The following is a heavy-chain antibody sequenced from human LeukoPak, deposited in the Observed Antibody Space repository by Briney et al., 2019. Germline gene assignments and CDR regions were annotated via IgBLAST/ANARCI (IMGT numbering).Heavy chain of an antibody. V-gene: IGHV5-51*01. D-gene: IGHD2/OR15-2a*01. Sequence: GESLKISCKGSGYGFTSYWIGWGRRMPGKGLEWMGIIYPGDSDTRYSPSFKGHVTISADKSISTAYLQWSSLKASDTAMYYCARPSMAAYYFDYWGQGTLVTVSS. CDR1: GYGFTSYW. CDR3: ARPSMAAYYFDY. CDR2: IYPGDSDT. J-gene: IGHJ4*02.